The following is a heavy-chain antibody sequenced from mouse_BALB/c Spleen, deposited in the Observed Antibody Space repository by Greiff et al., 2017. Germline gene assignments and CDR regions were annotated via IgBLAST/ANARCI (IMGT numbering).Heavy chain of an antibody. D-gene: IGHD2-10*02. J-gene: IGHJ4*01. CDR3: ARDQYAGLYAMDY. CDR1: GFSLTSYG. CDR2: IWAGGST. Sequence: QVQLQQSGPGLVAPSQSLSITCTVSGFSLTSYGVHWVRQPPGKGLEWLGVIWAGGSTNYNSALMSRLSISKDNSKSQVFLKMNSLQTDDTAMYYCARDQYAGLYAMDYWGQGTSVTVSS. V-gene: IGHV2-9*02.